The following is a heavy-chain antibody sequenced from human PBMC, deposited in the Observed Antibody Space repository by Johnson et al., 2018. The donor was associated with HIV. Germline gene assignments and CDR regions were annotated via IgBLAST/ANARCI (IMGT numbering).Heavy chain of an antibody. CDR1: GFAVSSNY. Sequence: VQLVESGGGLVQSGGSLRLSCGVSGFAVSSNYMSWVRQAPGKGLAWVSIIYSGGSTYYAESVKGRFTISRDNSKNTLYLQMNNLRVEDTAVYYCARDGESQQLPLGDAFDIWGQGTMVTVSS. CDR2: IYSGGST. D-gene: IGHD6-13*01. CDR3: ARDGESQQLPLGDAFDI. J-gene: IGHJ3*02. V-gene: IGHV3-66*01.